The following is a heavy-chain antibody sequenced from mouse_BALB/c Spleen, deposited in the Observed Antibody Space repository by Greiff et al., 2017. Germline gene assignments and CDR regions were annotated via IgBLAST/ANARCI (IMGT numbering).Heavy chain of an antibody. Sequence: QVQLQQSAAELARPGASVKMSCKASGYTFTSYTMHWVKQRPGQGLEWIGYINPSSGYTEYNQKFKDKTTLTADKSSSTAYMQLSSLTSEDSAVYYCAGIYYDSWFAYWGQGTLVTVSA. D-gene: IGHD2-4*01. CDR2: INPSSGYT. CDR1: GYTFTSYT. J-gene: IGHJ3*01. CDR3: AGIYYDSWFAY. V-gene: IGHV1-4*02.